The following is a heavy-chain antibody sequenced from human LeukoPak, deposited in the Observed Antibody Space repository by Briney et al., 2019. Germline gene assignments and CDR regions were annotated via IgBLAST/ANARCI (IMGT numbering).Heavy chain of an antibody. J-gene: IGHJ4*02. CDR1: GFTFSNAW. CDR3: TGRWYYFDY. CDR2: IRSKTYGGTT. D-gene: IGHD4-23*01. V-gene: IGHV3-49*04. Sequence: PGGSLRLSCAASGFTFSNAWMTWVRQAPGKGLEWVGFIRSKTYGGTTEYAASVKGRFTISRDDSKNIAYLQMNSLKTEDTAVYFCTGRWYYFDYWGQGTLVTVST.